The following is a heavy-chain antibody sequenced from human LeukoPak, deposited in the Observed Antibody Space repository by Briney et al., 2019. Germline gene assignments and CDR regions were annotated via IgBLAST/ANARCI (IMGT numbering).Heavy chain of an antibody. CDR3: AKVTLGSCIGPRCYPLDS. CDR2: LTNNGANT. J-gene: IGHJ4*02. D-gene: IGHD2-15*01. V-gene: IGHV3-23*01. CDR1: GFTFSSDA. Sequence: GGSLRLSCAASGFTFSSDAMNWVRQAPERGLEWISILTNNGANTWYADSVKGRFTSSRDNSQNTLYFQMNSLRAEDTAIYYCAKVTLGSCIGPRCYPLDSWGQGTLVTVSS.